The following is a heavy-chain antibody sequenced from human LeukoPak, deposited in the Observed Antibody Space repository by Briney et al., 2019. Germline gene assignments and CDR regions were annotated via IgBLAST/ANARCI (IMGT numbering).Heavy chain of an antibody. D-gene: IGHD3-22*01. CDR2: IKSKTDGGTT. J-gene: IGHJ4*02. CDR3: TTAGDSYYDSSGYHRDDY. Sequence: GGSLRLSCEASRFTLSTYWMSWVRQAPGKGLEWVGRIKSKTDGGTTDYAAPVKGRFTISRDDSKNTLYLQMNSLKTEDTAVYYCTTAGDSYYDSSGYHRDDYWGQGTLVTVSS. CDR1: RFTLSTYW. V-gene: IGHV3-15*01.